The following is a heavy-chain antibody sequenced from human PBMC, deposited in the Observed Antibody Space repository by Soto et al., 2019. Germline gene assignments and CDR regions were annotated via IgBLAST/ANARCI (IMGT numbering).Heavy chain of an antibody. CDR1: GGSVSSGNYY. D-gene: IGHD1-26*01. CDR3: TRAPVSGSYCFDF. CDR2: IFHTGTT. Sequence: PSETLSLTCTVSGGSVSSGNYYWSWLRQPPGKGLEWIGYIFHTGTTNYNPSLKSRVAISLDTSMNQFSLKLSSVTAADTAVYYCTRAPVSGSYCFDFWGQGTPVTVSS. J-gene: IGHJ4*02. V-gene: IGHV4-61*01.